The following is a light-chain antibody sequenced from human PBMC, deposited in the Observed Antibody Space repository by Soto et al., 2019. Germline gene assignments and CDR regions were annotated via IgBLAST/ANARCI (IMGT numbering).Light chain of an antibody. CDR1: SSDVGGYNY. V-gene: IGLV2-8*01. CDR3: SSYAGSSNV. J-gene: IGLJ1*01. Sequence: QSALTQPPPASGSPGQSVAISCTGTSSDVGGYNYVSWYQQHPGKAPKLMIYEVNKRPSGVPDRFSGSKSGNTASLTVSGLQDEDEADYYCSSYAGSSNVFGTGTKVTVL. CDR2: EVN.